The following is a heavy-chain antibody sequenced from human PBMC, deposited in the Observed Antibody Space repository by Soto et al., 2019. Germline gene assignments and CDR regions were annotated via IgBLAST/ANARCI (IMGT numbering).Heavy chain of an antibody. Sequence: QVQLAQSGAEVKKPGSSVNVSCKAFGVTFRSYSFSWVRQAPGQGLEWMGRVVPILGTTNYAQKFQGRGTITADKATGTVYMELSSLKSDDTAIYFCAGAYKDYHSNYDAFNVWGQGTLVTVSS. CDR1: GVTFRSYS. CDR3: AGAYKDYHSNYDAFNV. D-gene: IGHD4-4*01. CDR2: VVPILGTT. V-gene: IGHV1-69*08. J-gene: IGHJ3*01.